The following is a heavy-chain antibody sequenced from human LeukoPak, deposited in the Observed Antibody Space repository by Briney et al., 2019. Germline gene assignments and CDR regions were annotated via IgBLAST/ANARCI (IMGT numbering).Heavy chain of an antibody. CDR3: ARHGSSSSAFYYYYMDV. D-gene: IGHD6-6*01. J-gene: IGHJ6*03. Sequence: SETLSLTCTVSGYSISSGYYWGWIRQSPGKGLEWIGEINHSGSTNYNPSLKSRVTISVDTSMNQFSLKLSSVTAADTGVYYCARHGSSSSAFYYYYMDVWGKGTTVTVSS. CDR1: GYSISSGYY. CDR2: INHSGST. V-gene: IGHV4-38-2*02.